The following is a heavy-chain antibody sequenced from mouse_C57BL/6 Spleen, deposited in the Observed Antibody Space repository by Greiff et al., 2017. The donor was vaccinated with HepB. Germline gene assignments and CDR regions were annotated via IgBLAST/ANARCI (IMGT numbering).Heavy chain of an antibody. Sequence: VKLQQPGAELVKPGASVKLSCKASGYTFTSYWMHWVKQRPGQGLEWIGMIHPNSGSTNYNEKFKSKATLTVDKSSSTAYMQLSILTSEDSAVYYCARRDYGSSYLFDYWGQGTTLTVSS. J-gene: IGHJ2*01. CDR2: IHPNSGST. D-gene: IGHD1-1*01. CDR3: ARRDYGSSYLFDY. CDR1: GYTFTSYW. V-gene: IGHV1-64*01.